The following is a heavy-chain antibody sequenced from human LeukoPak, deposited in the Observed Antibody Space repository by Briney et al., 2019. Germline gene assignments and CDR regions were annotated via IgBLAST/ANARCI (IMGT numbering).Heavy chain of an antibody. V-gene: IGHV3-23*01. Sequence: GGTLRLSCAASGFTFSSYGMSWVREAPGRGLEWVSAISGSGGSTYYADSVKGRFTISRDNSKNTLYLQMNSLRAEDTAGYYCAKSRGGTVTTYFDWFDPWGQGTLLTVSS. CDR3: AKSRGGTVTTYFDWFDP. CDR2: ISGSGGST. J-gene: IGHJ5*02. CDR1: GFTFSSYG. D-gene: IGHD4-17*01.